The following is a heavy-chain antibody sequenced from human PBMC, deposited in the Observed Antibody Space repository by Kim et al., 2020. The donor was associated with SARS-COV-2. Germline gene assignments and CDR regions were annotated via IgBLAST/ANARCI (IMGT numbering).Heavy chain of an antibody. CDR2: INHSGST. CDR3: ARKKRQWLVS. D-gene: IGHD6-19*01. J-gene: IGHJ4*02. V-gene: IGHV4-34*01. CDR1: GGSFSGYY. Sequence: SETLSLTCAVYGGSFSGYYWSWIRQPPGKGLEWIGEINHSGSTNYNPSLKSRVTISVDTSKNQFSLKLSSVTAADTAVYYCARKKRQWLVSWGQGTLVTVSS.